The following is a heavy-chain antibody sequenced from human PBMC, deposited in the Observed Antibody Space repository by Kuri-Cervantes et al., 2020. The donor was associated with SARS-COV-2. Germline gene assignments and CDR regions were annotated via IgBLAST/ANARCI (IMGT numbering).Heavy chain of an antibody. V-gene: IGHV1-2*04. CDR3: ARASVRGIIITYHPYGTDV. D-gene: IGHD3-10*01. CDR2: INPNSGGT. J-gene: IGHJ6*02. Sequence: ASVKVSCKASGYTFTGYYMHWVRQAPGQGLEWMGWINPNSGGTNYAQKFQGWVTMTRDTSISTAYMELSRLRSDDTAVYYCARASVRGIIITYHPYGTDVWGQGTTVTVSS. CDR1: GYTFTGYY.